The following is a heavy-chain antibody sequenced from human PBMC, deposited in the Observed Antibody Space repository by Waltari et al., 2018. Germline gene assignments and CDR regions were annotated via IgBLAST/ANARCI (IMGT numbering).Heavy chain of an antibody. CDR1: GGPLRGYS. V-gene: IGHV4-34*01. J-gene: IGHJ6*02. CDR2: INHAPNR. Sequence: QVHLQQWGAGALQPLDTLSLTCAVFGGPLRGYSLGWIRQPPGKGLEWIGEINHAPNRNYNPTLKSRVTMSVDTSKNQFSLKLSSVTAADTGIYYCARLEDCTGPGGNCYSGDVFALDVWGQGTMVTVSS. CDR3: ARLEDCTGPGGNCYSGDVFALDV. D-gene: IGHD2-8*02.